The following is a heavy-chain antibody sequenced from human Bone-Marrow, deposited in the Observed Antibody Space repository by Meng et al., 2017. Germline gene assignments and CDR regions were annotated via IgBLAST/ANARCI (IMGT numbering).Heavy chain of an antibody. V-gene: IGHV3-11*01. CDR1: GFTFSDYY. CDR2: ITNSGSTI. CDR3: ARAHYGSTWGRIDY. D-gene: IGHD6-13*01. Sequence: QVQVVEAGGGLVKPGGSLRLSCAASGFTFSDYYMTWIRQAPGKGLEWVSYITNSGSTIYYADSVKGRFTISRDNAKNSLYLQMNSLRDEDTAVYYCARAHYGSTWGRIDYWGQGTLVTVSS. J-gene: IGHJ4*02.